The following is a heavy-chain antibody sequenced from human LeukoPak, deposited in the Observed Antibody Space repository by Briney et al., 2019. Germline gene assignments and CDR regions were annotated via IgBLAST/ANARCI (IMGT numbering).Heavy chain of an antibody. CDR2: IIPIFGTA. CDR3: VRTPYGDYFPYYYYYMDV. CDR1: GGTFSSYA. V-gene: IGHV1-69*05. D-gene: IGHD4-17*01. Sequence: ASVKVSCKASGGTFSSYAISWVRQAPGQGLEWMGGIIPIFGTANYAQKFQGRVTITTDESTSTAYMELSSLRSEDTAAYYCVRTPYGDYFPYYYYYMDVWGKGTTVTVSS. J-gene: IGHJ6*03.